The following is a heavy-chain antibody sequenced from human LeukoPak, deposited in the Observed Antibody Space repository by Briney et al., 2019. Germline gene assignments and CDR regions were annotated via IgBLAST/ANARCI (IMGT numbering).Heavy chain of an antibody. CDR2: TYYRSKWYN. Sequence: SQTLSLTCAISGDSVSSNSAAWNWIRQSPSRGLEWLGRTYYRSKWYNDYAVSVKSRITINPDTSKNQFSLQLNSVTPEDTAVYYCARDQLLFLGKPYYYYGMDVWGKGTTVTVSS. J-gene: IGHJ6*04. D-gene: IGHD2-2*01. CDR1: GDSVSSNSAA. CDR3: ARDQLLFLGKPYYYYGMDV. V-gene: IGHV6-1*01.